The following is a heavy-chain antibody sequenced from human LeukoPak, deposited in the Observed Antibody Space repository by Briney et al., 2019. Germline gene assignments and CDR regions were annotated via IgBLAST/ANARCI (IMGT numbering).Heavy chain of an antibody. J-gene: IGHJ6*02. D-gene: IGHD3-10*01. Sequence: GGSLRLSCAASGFAFSSYSMNWVRQAPGKGLEWVANIKQDGSEKYYVDSVKGRFTISRDNAKNSLYLQMNSLRAEDTAVYYCAKDGSGSIYYYGMDVWGQGTTVTVSS. CDR3: AKDGSGSIYYYGMDV. CDR2: IKQDGSEK. CDR1: GFAFSSYS. V-gene: IGHV3-7*01.